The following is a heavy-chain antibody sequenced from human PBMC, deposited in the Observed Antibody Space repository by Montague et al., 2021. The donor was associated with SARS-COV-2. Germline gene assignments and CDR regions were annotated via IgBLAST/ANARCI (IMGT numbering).Heavy chain of an antibody. D-gene: IGHD3-3*01. CDR2: ISGSGGST. CDR1: GFTFSSYA. Sequence: SLRLSCAASGFTFSSYAMSWVRQAPGKGLEWVSAISGSGGSTYYADSVTGRFTISRDNSKNTLSLQMNSLRAEDTAVYYCATSRFLEWLFTMDGTFDYWGQGILVTVSS. J-gene: IGHJ4*02. V-gene: IGHV3-23*01. CDR3: ATSRFLEWLFTMDGTFDY.